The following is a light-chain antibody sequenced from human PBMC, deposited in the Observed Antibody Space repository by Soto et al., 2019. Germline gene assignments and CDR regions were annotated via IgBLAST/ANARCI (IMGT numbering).Light chain of an antibody. J-gene: IGKJ1*01. CDR1: QSVSSSY. V-gene: IGKV3-20*01. CDR2: GAS. CDR3: YQYASCPLS. Sequence: EIVLTQSPGTLSLSPGERATLSCRASQSVSSSYLAWYQQKPGQAPRLLIYGASSRPTGIPDRFSASGSGPDFTLTITRLEPEDFAVYDFYQYASCPLSFGPWTKGEI.